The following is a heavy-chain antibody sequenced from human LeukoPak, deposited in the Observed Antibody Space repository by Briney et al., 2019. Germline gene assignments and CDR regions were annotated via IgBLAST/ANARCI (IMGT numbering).Heavy chain of an antibody. Sequence: SVKVSCXASGGTFSSYTISWVRQAPGQGLEWMGRIIPILGIANYAQKFQGRVTITADKSTSTAYMELSSLRSEDTAVYYCARDGCSSTSCYPYYYMDVWGNGTTVTVSS. CDR2: IIPILGIA. CDR3: ARDGCSSTSCYPYYYMDV. V-gene: IGHV1-69*04. J-gene: IGHJ6*03. CDR1: GGTFSSYT. D-gene: IGHD2-2*01.